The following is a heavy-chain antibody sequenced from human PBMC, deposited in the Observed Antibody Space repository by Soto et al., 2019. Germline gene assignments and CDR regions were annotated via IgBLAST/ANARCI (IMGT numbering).Heavy chain of an antibody. D-gene: IGHD1-26*01. CDR3: SRDYGSYLNWFDP. J-gene: IGHJ5*02. Sequence: ASVKVSCQASGYTFTGYYMHWVRQAPGQGLEWMGWINPNSGGTNYAHKFQGRVTMTRDTSISTAYMELSRLISADTAVYYCSRDYGSYLNWFDPWGQGTLVTVSS. CDR2: INPNSGGT. V-gene: IGHV1-2*07. CDR1: GYTFTGYY.